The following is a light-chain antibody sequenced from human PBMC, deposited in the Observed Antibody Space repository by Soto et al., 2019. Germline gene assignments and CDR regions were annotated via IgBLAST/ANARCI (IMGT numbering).Light chain of an antibody. CDR1: QSVSSY. Sequence: EIVLTQSPATVSWSPLGIASPSCMASQSVSSYLAWYQQKPGQAPRLLIYDASNRATGIPDRFSGSGSGTDFTLTISRLEPQDCAVYYCQQYVSSPFTFGPGTKVDIK. V-gene: IGKV3-20*01. CDR2: DAS. J-gene: IGKJ3*01. CDR3: QQYVSSPFT.